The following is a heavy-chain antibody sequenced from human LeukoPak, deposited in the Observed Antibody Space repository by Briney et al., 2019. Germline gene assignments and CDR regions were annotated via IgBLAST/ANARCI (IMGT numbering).Heavy chain of an antibody. Sequence: GGSLRPSCAASGFTVSSNYMSWVRQAPGKGLEWVSVIYSGGSTYYADYVKGRFNISRDNSKNTLYLQMNSLRAEDTAVYYCARDRYGDYPRRYYMDVWGKGTTVTVSS. J-gene: IGHJ6*03. CDR3: ARDRYGDYPRRYYMDV. V-gene: IGHV3-53*01. D-gene: IGHD4-17*01. CDR1: GFTVSSNY. CDR2: IYSGGST.